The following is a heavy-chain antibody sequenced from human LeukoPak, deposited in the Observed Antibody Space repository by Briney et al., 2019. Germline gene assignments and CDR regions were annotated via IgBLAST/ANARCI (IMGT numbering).Heavy chain of an antibody. D-gene: IGHD3-22*01. CDR1: GFTFSSYG. J-gene: IGHJ4*02. Sequence: PGGSLRLSCAASGFTFSSYGMHWVRQAPGKGLEWVAVISYDGSNKYYADSVKGRFTISRDNSKNTLYLQMNSLRAEDTAVYYCARHVVALGFDYWGQGTLVTVSS. CDR2: ISYDGSNK. CDR3: ARHVVALGFDY. V-gene: IGHV3-30*03.